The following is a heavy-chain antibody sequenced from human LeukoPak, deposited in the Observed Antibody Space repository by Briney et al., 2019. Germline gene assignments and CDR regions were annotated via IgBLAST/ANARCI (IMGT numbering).Heavy chain of an antibody. V-gene: IGHV3-74*01. D-gene: IGHD1-14*01. Sequence: GGSLRLSCAASGFTFGNSWVHWVRYAPGKGLVWVSLINADGSTATYADSVKGRFTISRDNARNTLSLQMNSLTIEDTAVYYCVVVVEPPDSDGFDVWGQGTMITVSS. CDR1: GFTFGNSW. CDR3: VVVVEPPDSDGFDV. J-gene: IGHJ3*01. CDR2: INADGSTA.